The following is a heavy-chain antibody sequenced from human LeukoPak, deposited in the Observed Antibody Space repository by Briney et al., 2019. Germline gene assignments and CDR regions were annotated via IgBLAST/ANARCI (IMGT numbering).Heavy chain of an antibody. D-gene: IGHD1-26*01. Sequence: GRSLRLSCAASGFTFDDYAMHWVRQAPGKGLEWVSGISWNSGSIGYADSVKGRFTISRDNAKNSLYLQMNSLRAEDTALYYCAQDQGEWETYYFDYWGQGTLVTVSS. J-gene: IGHJ4*02. CDR1: GFTFDDYA. CDR2: ISWNSGSI. CDR3: AQDQGEWETYYFDY. V-gene: IGHV3-9*01.